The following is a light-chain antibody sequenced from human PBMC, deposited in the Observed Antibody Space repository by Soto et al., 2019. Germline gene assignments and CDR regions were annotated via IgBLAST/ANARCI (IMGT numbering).Light chain of an antibody. CDR2: KAS. Sequence: DIQMTQSPSTLSGSVGDRVTITCRASQTISSWLAWYQQKPGKAPKLLIYKASSLESGVPSRFSGSGSGTEFTLTISSLQPDDFATYYCQQYNSYSPRWTFGQGTKVDIK. CDR3: QQYNSYSPRWT. CDR1: QTISSW. V-gene: IGKV1-5*03. J-gene: IGKJ1*01.